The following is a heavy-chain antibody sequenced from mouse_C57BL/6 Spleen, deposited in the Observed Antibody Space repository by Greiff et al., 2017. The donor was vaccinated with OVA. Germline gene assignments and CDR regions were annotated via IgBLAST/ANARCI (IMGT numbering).Heavy chain of an antibody. Sequence: VESGGGLVKLGGSLKLSCAASGFTFSDSGMHWVRQAPEKGLEWVAYISSGSSTIYYADTVKGRFTISRDNAKNTLFLQMTRLRSEDTAMYYCVGLLPFDYWGQGTTLTVSS. CDR2: ISSGSSTI. J-gene: IGHJ2*01. CDR3: VGLLPFDY. D-gene: IGHD1-1*01. V-gene: IGHV5-17*01. CDR1: GFTFSDSG.